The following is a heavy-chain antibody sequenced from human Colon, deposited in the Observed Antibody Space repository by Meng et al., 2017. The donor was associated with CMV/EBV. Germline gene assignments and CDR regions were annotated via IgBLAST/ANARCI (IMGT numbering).Heavy chain of an antibody. CDR1: GFTLTNYD. Sequence: LSLTCATSGFTLTNYDMDWVRQAPGKGLEWVAAISYNGGDEYYADSVKGRFTVSRDNSKNTLYLQMNSMRREDTAVYYCARAASVAVIYNLGLDVWGLGTTVTVSS. V-gene: IGHV3-30*19. CDR2: ISYNGGDE. J-gene: IGHJ6*02. D-gene: IGHD1-1*01. CDR3: ARAASVAVIYNLGLDV.